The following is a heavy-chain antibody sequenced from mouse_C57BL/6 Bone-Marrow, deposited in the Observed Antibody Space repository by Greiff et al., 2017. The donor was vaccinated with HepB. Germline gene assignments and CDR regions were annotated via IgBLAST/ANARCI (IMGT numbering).Heavy chain of an antibody. V-gene: IGHV1-52*01. CDR3: AREGYDYDEAWFAY. J-gene: IGHJ3*01. CDR1: GYTFTSYW. D-gene: IGHD2-4*01. Sequence: QVQLQQPGAELVRPGSSVKLSCKASGYTFTSYWMHWVKQRPIQGLEWIGNIDPSDSETPYNQKFKDKATFTVDKSSSTAYMQLSSLTSEDSAVYYCAREGYDYDEAWFAYWGQGTLVTVSA. CDR2: IDPSDSET.